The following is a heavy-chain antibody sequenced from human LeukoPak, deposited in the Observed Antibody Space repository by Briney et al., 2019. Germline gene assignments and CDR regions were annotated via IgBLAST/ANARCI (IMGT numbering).Heavy chain of an antibody. Sequence: SETLSLTCTVSGGSIGSGGYYWSWIRQHPGKGLEWIGYIYYSGSTYYNPSLKSRVTISVDTSKNQFSLKLSSVTAADTAVYYCARGSPYCGSTSCYSGYYYYYGMDVWGQGTTATVSS. V-gene: IGHV4-31*03. D-gene: IGHD2-2*02. CDR1: GGSIGSGGYY. CDR3: ARGSPYCGSTSCYSGYYYYYGMDV. CDR2: IYYSGST. J-gene: IGHJ6*02.